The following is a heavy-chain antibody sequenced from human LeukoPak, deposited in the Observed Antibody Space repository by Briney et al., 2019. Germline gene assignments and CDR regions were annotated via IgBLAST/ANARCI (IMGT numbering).Heavy chain of an antibody. Sequence: GGSLRLSCAASGFAFSNSWMTWVRQAPGKGLEWVANINHDGSEKYYVDSMKGRFTISRDNVKNSLYLQVNSLRAEDTAVYYCASVSGHGGIFDYWGQGTLVTVSS. CDR1: GFAFSNSW. V-gene: IGHV3-7*01. D-gene: IGHD3-16*01. CDR2: INHDGSEK. CDR3: ASVSGHGGIFDY. J-gene: IGHJ4*02.